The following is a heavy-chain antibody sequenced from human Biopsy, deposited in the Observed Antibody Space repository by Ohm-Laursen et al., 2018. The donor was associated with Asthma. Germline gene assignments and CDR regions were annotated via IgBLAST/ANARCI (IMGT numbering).Heavy chain of an antibody. Sequence: SLRLSCAASGFTFSSFGMHWVRQAPGKGLEWVALISNDGSDEYYADSVKGRCTISRDNSKNTLFLQMNSLRPEDTAVYYCARHDHRWDTYADFWGQGTLVTVSS. V-gene: IGHV3-30*03. CDR2: ISNDGSDE. CDR1: GFTFSSFG. CDR3: ARHDHRWDTYADF. J-gene: IGHJ4*02. D-gene: IGHD2-2*01.